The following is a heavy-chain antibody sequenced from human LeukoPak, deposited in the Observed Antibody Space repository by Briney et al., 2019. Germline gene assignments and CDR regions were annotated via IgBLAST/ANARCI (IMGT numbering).Heavy chain of an antibody. CDR2: IKPDGSEK. CDR3: ARDDYGWGSHPY. V-gene: IGHV3-7*04. CDR1: GLTFSSYW. J-gene: IGHJ4*02. D-gene: IGHD3-10*01. Sequence: GGSLRLSRAGSGLTFSSYWMTWVRQAPGKGLEWVANIKPDGSEKAYVDSVKGRFTISRDNAKNSLYLQMNSLRAEDTAVYYCARDDYGWGSHPYWGQGTLVTVSS.